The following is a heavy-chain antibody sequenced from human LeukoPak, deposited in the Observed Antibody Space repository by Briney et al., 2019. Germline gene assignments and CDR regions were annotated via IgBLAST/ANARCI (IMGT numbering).Heavy chain of an antibody. D-gene: IGHD2-15*01. CDR2: ISSSGTYK. Sequence: GGSLRLSCAVSGFTFSSYSMSWVRQAPGKGLEWVSSISSSGTYKYYADSVKGRFTISRDNAKNSLYLQMNSLRAEDTAVYYCARVARDVVVVAATMDVWGQGTTVTVSS. CDR3: ARVARDVVVVAATMDV. J-gene: IGHJ6*02. CDR1: GFTFSSYS. V-gene: IGHV3-21*01.